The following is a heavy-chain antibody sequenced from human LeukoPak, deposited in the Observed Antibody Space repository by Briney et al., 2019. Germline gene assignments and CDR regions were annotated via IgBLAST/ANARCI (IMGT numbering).Heavy chain of an antibody. D-gene: IGHD3-16*01. Sequence: GRSLRLSCAAAGFTFDDYAMHWVRQAPGKGLEWGSRISWNSGSIGYADSVKGRFTISRDNAKNSLYLQMTSLRAEDTALYYCAKGTTFDAFDIWGQGTMVTVSS. CDR3: AKGTTFDAFDI. CDR1: GFTFDDYA. V-gene: IGHV3-9*01. J-gene: IGHJ3*02. CDR2: ISWNSGSI.